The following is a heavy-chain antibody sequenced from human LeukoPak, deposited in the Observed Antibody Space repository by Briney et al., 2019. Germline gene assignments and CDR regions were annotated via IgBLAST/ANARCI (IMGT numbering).Heavy chain of an antibody. CDR2: INQDGSEK. J-gene: IGHJ4*02. Sequence: GGSLRLSCAASGFTFSTYWMSWVRQTPGKGLEWVANINQDGSEKYYVDSVKGRFTISRDNAENSLYLQMHSLRAEDMAVYYCARDKSVGATLFDFWGQGTLVTVSS. V-gene: IGHV3-7*01. CDR3: ARDKSVGATLFDF. D-gene: IGHD1-26*01. CDR1: GFTFSTYW.